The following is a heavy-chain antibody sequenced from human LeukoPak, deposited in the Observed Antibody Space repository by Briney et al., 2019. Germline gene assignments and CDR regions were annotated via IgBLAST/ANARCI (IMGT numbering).Heavy chain of an antibody. CDR2: IGYRGGSI. J-gene: IGHJ4*02. CDR3: AKDWYNSLNYFDY. Sequence: GGSLRLSCAASGFTFSNYAMSWVRQAPGKGLEWVSIIGYRGGSIYYAYSVQGRFTISRDNSKNTLSLQMNGLRPEDTAVYYCAKDWYNSLNYFDYWGQGSLVTVSS. V-gene: IGHV3-23*01. D-gene: IGHD1-1*01. CDR1: GFTFSNYA.